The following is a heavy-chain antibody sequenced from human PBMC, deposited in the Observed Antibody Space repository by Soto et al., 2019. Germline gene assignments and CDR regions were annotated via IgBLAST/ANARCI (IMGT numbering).Heavy chain of an antibody. CDR2: VNDIGRA. CDR3: ARGIPIIEAFQGGAPDKYYFDS. CDR1: GGSSSGYL. V-gene: IGHV4-34*01. D-gene: IGHD2-21*01. J-gene: IGHJ4*02. Sequence: SETLSLTCAVYGGSSSGYLWSWIRQPPGKGLEWIGEVNDIGRANHNPDTSPKSRVTTSEATSKNQFSLKLKSLTAADTAVYYCARGIPIIEAFQGGAPDKYYFDSWGQGTLVTVSS.